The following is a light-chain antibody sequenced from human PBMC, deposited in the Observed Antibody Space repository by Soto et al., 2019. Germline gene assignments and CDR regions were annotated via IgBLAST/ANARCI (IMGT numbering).Light chain of an antibody. J-gene: IGKJ1*01. Sequence: DIQMTQSPSTLSASVGDRVTITCRASQTVSTWLAWYQQKPGQAPKLLIYDASTLERGVPSRFRGSGSGTEFTLTISSLQPDDFAVYYCQQYNSYSNTFGQGTKVE. CDR1: QTVSTW. CDR3: QQYNSYSNT. CDR2: DAS. V-gene: IGKV1-5*01.